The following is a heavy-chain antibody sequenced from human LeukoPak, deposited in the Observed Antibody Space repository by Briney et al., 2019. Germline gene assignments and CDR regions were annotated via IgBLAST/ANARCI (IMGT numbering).Heavy chain of an antibody. J-gene: IGHJ4*02. CDR2: ISSSSSYI. V-gene: IGHV3-21*01. D-gene: IGHD4-17*01. Sequence: GGSLRLSCAASGFTFSSYSMNWVRQAPGEGLEWVSSISSSSSYIYYADSVKGRFTISRDNAKNSLYLQMNSLRAEDTAVYYCARDLRTVTTNSVWGQGTLVTVSS. CDR1: GFTFSSYS. CDR3: ARDLRTVTTNSV.